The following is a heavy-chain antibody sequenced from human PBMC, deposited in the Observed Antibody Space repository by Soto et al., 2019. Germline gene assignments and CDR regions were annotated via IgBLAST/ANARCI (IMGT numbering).Heavy chain of an antibody. CDR3: ARGHGRTGYSSS. V-gene: IGHV4-59*01. Sequence: PSETLSLTCTVSGGSISSYYWSWIRQPPGKGLEWIGYIYYSGSTNYNPSLKSRVTISVDTSKNQFSLKLSSVTAADTAVYYCARGHGRTGYSSSWGQGTLVTVSS. CDR1: GGSISSYY. D-gene: IGHD6-13*01. CDR2: IYYSGST. J-gene: IGHJ4*02.